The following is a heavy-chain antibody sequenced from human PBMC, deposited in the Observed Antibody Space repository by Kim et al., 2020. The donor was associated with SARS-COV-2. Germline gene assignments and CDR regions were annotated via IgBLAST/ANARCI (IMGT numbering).Heavy chain of an antibody. J-gene: IGHJ6*02. CDR2: IYTSGST. V-gene: IGHV4-61*02. D-gene: IGHD6-13*01. CDR1: GGSISSGSYY. CDR3: ARGSSWYDGNYYGMDV. Sequence: SETLSLTCTVSGGSISSGSYYWSWIRQPAGKGLEWIGRIYTSGSTNYNPSLKSRVTISVDTSKNQFSLKLSSVTAADTAVYYCARGSSWYDGNYYGMDVWGQGTTVTVSS.